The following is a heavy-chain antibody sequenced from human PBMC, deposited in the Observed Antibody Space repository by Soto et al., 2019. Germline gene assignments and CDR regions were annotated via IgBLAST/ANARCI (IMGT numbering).Heavy chain of an antibody. V-gene: IGHV3-7*01. Sequence: LRLSCVVSGFSFSSVWMTWVRQAPGKGLECVANIKYDGSEEYYVDSVKGRFTISRDNAKNSLYLQMNSLRDEDSAVYYCVTDLNWQGHWGQGTLVTVSS. CDR3: VTDLNWQGH. CDR2: IKYDGSEE. J-gene: IGHJ4*02. CDR1: GFSFSSVW.